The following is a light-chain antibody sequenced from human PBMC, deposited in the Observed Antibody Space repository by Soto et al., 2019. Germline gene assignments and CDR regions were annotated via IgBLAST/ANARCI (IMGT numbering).Light chain of an antibody. Sequence: EIVMTQSPATLSVSPGERATLSCRASQSVNSNLAWYQQKPGQAPRLLIYGASTRATGIPARFSGSGSGTEITLPISRLQSEDFAVYYCQQYNNWPRTFGQGTKVEIK. V-gene: IGKV3-15*01. CDR2: GAS. J-gene: IGKJ1*01. CDR3: QQYNNWPRT. CDR1: QSVNSN.